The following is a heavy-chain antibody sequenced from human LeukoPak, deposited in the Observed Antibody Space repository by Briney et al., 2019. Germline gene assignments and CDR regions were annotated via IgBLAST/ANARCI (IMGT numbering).Heavy chain of an antibody. J-gene: IGHJ4*02. V-gene: IGHV3-21*01. D-gene: IGHD2-2*01. Sequence: GGSLRLSCAASGFTFSSYSMSWVRQAPGKGLKWVSSIISGNTDIYYADSVKGRFTISRDNAKNSLYLQMHGLRAEDTAVYYCVRDFEYQLLFDYWGQGTLVTVSS. CDR1: GFTFSSYS. CDR3: VRDFEYQLLFDY. CDR2: IISGNTDI.